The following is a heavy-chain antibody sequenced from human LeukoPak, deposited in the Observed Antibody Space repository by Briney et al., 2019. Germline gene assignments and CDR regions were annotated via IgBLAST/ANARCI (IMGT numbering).Heavy chain of an antibody. CDR1: GFTFSSYS. CDR3: ARDHPYDILTGYPWDYYYGMDV. V-gene: IGHV3-21*01. D-gene: IGHD3-9*01. Sequence: GGSLRLSCAASGFTFSSYSMNWVRQAPGKGLEWVSSISSSSSYIYYADSVKGRFTISRDSAKNSLYLQMNSLRAEDTAVYYCARDHPYDILTGYPWDYYYGMDVWGKGTTVTVSS. J-gene: IGHJ6*04. CDR2: ISSSSSYI.